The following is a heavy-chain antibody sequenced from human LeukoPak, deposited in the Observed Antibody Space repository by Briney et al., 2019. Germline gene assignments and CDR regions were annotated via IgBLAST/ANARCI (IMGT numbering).Heavy chain of an antibody. V-gene: IGHV1-46*01. CDR2: INPSGGSR. J-gene: IGHJ6*02. CDR1: GYTFTGYY. D-gene: IGHD2-21*02. CDR3: ARGSVMTSDDYYDMDV. Sequence: ASVKVSCKASGYTFTGYYIHWVRQAPGQGLEWMGIINPSGGSRTYAEQFQGRVTMTRDTSTSTGYMELSSLRSEDTAVYYCARGSVMTSDDYYDMDVWGQGTTVTVSS.